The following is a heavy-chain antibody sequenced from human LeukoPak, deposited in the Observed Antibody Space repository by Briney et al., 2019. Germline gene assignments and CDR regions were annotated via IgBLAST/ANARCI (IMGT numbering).Heavy chain of an antibody. CDR2: ISGSGGNT. CDR1: KVTFSDYA. Sequence: PGGSLRLSCAASKVTFSDYAMNWVRQAPGKGLEWVSGISGSGGNTYYADSVKGRFTISRDNSKNTLYLQMNSLRAEDTALYYCAKGTGINHYHWIDPWGQGTQVIVSS. J-gene: IGHJ5*02. D-gene: IGHD3/OR15-3a*01. V-gene: IGHV3-23*01. CDR3: AKGTGINHYHWIDP.